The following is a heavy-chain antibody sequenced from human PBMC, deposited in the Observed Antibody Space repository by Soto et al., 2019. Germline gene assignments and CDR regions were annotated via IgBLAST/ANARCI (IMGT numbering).Heavy chain of an antibody. CDR1: GFTFSSYW. D-gene: IGHD6-13*01. V-gene: IGHV3-74*01. J-gene: IGHJ5*02. Sequence: EVQLVESGGGLVQPGGSLRLSCAASGFTFSSYWMLWVRQAPGKGLVWVSRINGDGSSTSYADSVKGRFTISRDNAKNTLSLQMNSLRAEDTAVYYCAKGAAAGNWFDPWGQGTLVTVSS. CDR3: AKGAAAGNWFDP. CDR2: INGDGSST.